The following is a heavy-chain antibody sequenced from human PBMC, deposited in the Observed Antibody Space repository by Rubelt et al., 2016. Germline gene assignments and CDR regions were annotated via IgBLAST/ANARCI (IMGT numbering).Heavy chain of an antibody. CDR2: IDPSDSYT. CDR3: AIYDFWSGYYLDY. Sequence: EVQLVQSGAEVKKPGESLRISCKGSGYSFTSYWISWVRQMPGKGLEWMGRIDPSDSYTNYSRSFQANFTISADKPTSTAYLQWSSLKASDTAMYYCAIYDFWSGYYLDYWGRGTLVTVSS. D-gene: IGHD3-3*01. J-gene: IGHJ4*02. V-gene: IGHV5-10-1*03. CDR1: GYSFTSYW.